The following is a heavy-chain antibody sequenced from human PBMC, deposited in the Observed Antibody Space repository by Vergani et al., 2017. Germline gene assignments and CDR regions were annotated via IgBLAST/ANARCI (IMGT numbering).Heavy chain of an antibody. D-gene: IGHD2-2*01. CDR1: GYSFTSYW. V-gene: IGHV5-51*03. J-gene: IGHJ3*02. CDR3: ARRVVPAATRGAFDI. Sequence: EVQLVQSGAEVKQPGESLKISCTGSGYSFTSYWIGWVRQMPGKGLEWMGIIYPGDSDTRYSPSFQGQVTISADKSISTAYLQWSSLKASDTAMYYCARRVVPAATRGAFDIWGQGRMVTVSS. CDR2: IYPGDSDT.